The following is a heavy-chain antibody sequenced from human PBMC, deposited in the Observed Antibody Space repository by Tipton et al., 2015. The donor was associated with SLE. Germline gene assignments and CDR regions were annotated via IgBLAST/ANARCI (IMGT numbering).Heavy chain of an antibody. D-gene: IGHD7-27*01. J-gene: IGHJ2*01. V-gene: IGHV4-31*03. CDR1: GGSISSGGYY. Sequence: TLSLTCTVSGGSISSGGYYWTWIRQHPGKGLEWIGYIYYGGSTHYNPSLKSRVTISVDTSKTQFSLNLTPVTAADTAVYSCARGTNWGSGWYFDLWGRGTLVTVSS. CDR2: IYYGGST. CDR3: ARGTNWGSGWYFDL.